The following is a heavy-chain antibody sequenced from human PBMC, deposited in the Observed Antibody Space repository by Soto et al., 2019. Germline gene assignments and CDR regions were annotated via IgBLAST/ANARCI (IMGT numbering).Heavy chain of an antibody. D-gene: IGHD1-1*01. Sequence: QVQVVQSRAEVKKPGASVQVSCKTSGYTFTDYDINWVRQATGQGLEWMGWVSPGNGNAGYAPQFQGRVTMTRDTYISTVYMELSSLTAEDAALYFCEVTTGYWGQGTKVTVSS. V-gene: IGHV1-8*01. CDR1: GYTFTDYD. CDR2: VSPGNGNA. CDR3: EVTTGY. J-gene: IGHJ4*02.